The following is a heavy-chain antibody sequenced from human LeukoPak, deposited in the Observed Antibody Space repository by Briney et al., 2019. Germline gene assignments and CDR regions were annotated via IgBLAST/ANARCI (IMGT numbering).Heavy chain of an antibody. CDR3: ARGSVGDYYYYYMDV. V-gene: IGHV1-69*01. J-gene: IGHJ6*03. CDR1: GGTFSSYA. CDR2: IIPIFGTA. Sequence: ASVKVSCKASGGTFSSYAISWVRQAPGQGLEWMGGIIPIFGTANYAQKFQGRVTITADESTSTAYMELSSLRSEDTAVYYCARGSVGDYYYYYMDVWGKGTTVTVSS. D-gene: IGHD2-15*01.